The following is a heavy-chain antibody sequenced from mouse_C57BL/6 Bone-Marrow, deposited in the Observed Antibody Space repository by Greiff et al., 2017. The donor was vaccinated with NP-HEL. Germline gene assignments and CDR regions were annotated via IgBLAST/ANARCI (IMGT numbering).Heavy chain of an antibody. CDR3: ARGDYYVSSYWYFDV. J-gene: IGHJ1*03. CDR1: GYTFTSYD. D-gene: IGHD1-1*01. V-gene: IGHV1-85*01. CDR2: IYPRDGST. Sequence: QVQLQQSGPELVKPGASVKLSCKASGYTFTSYDINWVKQRPGQGLEWIGWIYPRDGSTKDNEKFKGKATLTVDTSASTAYMELHSLTSEDSAVYFCARGDYYVSSYWYFDVWGTGTTVTVSS.